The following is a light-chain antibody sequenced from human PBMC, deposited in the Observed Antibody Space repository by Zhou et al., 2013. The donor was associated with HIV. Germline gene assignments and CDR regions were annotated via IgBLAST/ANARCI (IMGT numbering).Light chain of an antibody. J-gene: IGKJ1*01. V-gene: IGKV3-20*01. Sequence: EVVLTQSPGTLSLSPGERATLSCRASQSVSSSYLAWYQQKPGQAPRLLIYGASSRATGIPDRFSGSGSGTDFTLTISRLEREDFAVYYCQHYGSSPRTFGQGTKVEIK. CDR2: GAS. CDR1: QSVSSSY. CDR3: QHYGSSPRT.